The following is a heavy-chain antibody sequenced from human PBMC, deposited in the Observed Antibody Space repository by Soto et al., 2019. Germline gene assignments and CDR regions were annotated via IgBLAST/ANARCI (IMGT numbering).Heavy chain of an antibody. J-gene: IGHJ6*02. D-gene: IGHD3-3*01. V-gene: IGHV5-51*01. CDR2: IYPGDSDT. Sequence: PGESLKISCKGSGYSFTSYWIGWVRQMPGKGLEWMGIIYPGDSDTRYSPSFQGQVTISADKSISTAYLQWSSLKASDTAMYYCARHTYDFWSGYSPDYYYYYGMDVWGQGTTVTVSS. CDR1: GYSFTSYW. CDR3: ARHTYDFWSGYSPDYYYYYGMDV.